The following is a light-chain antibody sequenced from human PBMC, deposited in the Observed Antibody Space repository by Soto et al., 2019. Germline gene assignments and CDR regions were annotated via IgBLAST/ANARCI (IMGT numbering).Light chain of an antibody. V-gene: IGKV3-20*01. CDR2: GAS. Sequence: IVLPQSPGTLSLSPGERATLSCRASQSVSSSYLAWYQKKPGQAPRLLIYGASSRATGIPDRFSGSGSGKVCTLTISRLASEDFAVYYCQQYGSAPPTFGQGTKVELK. J-gene: IGKJ1*01. CDR1: QSVSSSY. CDR3: QQYGSAPPT.